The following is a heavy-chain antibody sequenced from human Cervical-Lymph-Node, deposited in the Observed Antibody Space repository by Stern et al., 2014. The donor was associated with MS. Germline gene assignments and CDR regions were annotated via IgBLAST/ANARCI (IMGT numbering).Heavy chain of an antibody. Sequence: EVQLEESGAEVKKPGESLKISCKGSGYSFTSYWIAWVRQMPGKGLEWMGIISPVDSDARYSPSFQGQVTFSVDKSVGTAYVQWNSLKASDTAMYYCARQLSSEELDYWGQGTLVSVSS. CDR1: GYSFTSYW. J-gene: IGHJ4*02. D-gene: IGHD6-19*01. CDR2: ISPVDSDA. CDR3: ARQLSSEELDY. V-gene: IGHV5-51*01.